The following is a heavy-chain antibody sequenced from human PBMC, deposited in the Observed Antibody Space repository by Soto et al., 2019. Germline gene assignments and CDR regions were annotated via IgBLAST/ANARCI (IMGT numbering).Heavy chain of an antibody. CDR1: GFTVSSRY. D-gene: IGHD2-21*01. V-gene: IGHV3-53*04. J-gene: IGHJ4*02. CDR2: IYSGGST. Sequence: GGSLRLSCAASGFTVSSRYMSWVRQAPGKGLEWVSVIYSGGSTYYADSVKGRFTISRHNSQNALYLQMNSLRAEDTAVYYCARESPSEVTATYYFAYWGQGTQVTVSS. CDR3: ARESPSEVTATYYFAY.